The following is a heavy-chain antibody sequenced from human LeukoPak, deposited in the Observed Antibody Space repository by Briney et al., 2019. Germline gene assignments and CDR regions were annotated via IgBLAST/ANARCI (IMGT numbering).Heavy chain of an antibody. CDR1: GFTFDDYA. Sequence: GRSLRLPCAASGFTFDDYAMHWVRQAPGKGLEWVSGISWNSGSIGYADSVKGRFTISRDNAKNSLYLQMNSLRAEDTALYYCAKDWGLRDDAFYIWGQGTMVTVSS. V-gene: IGHV3-9*01. J-gene: IGHJ3*02. CDR2: ISWNSGSI. CDR3: AKDWGLRDDAFYI. D-gene: IGHD3-16*01.